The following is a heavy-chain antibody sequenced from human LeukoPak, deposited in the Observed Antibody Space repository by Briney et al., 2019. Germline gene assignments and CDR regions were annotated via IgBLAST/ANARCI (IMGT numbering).Heavy chain of an antibody. Sequence: GESLKISCKGSGYSFTSYWIGWVRQMPGKGLEWMGIIYPGDSDTRYSPSFQGQVTISADKSISTAYLQWSSLKASDTAMYYCARSAHVGYWSGFRWGRRNAFDIWGQGTMVTVSS. D-gene: IGHD3-3*01. J-gene: IGHJ3*02. CDR2: IYPGDSDT. CDR1: GYSFTSYW. CDR3: ARSAHVGYWSGFRWGRRNAFDI. V-gene: IGHV5-51*01.